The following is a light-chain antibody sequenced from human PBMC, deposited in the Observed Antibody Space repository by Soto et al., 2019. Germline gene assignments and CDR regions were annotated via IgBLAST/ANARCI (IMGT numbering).Light chain of an antibody. CDR2: DAS. CDR3: QQRYSRPRT. CDR1: QGISSY. Sequence: IVMTQSPSSLSASTGDRATLSCRAGQGISSYLAWYQQKPVQAPKLLIYDASRLAIVSPSRFSGSGSGTDFTLTISSLQPEDFATYYCQQRYSRPRTFGEGTKVDIK. V-gene: IGKV3-11*01. J-gene: IGKJ4*01.